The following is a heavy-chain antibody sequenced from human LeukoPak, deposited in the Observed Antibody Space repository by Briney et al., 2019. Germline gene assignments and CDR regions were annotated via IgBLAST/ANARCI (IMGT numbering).Heavy chain of an antibody. J-gene: IGHJ4*02. V-gene: IGHV1-8*03. CDR1: GYTFTSYD. CDR2: MNPNSGNT. D-gene: IGHD3-10*01. CDR3: ARVTPRSSAVGY. Sequence: GASVKISCKASGYTFTSYDINWVRQATGQGLEWMGWMNPNSGNTGYAQKFQGRVTITRNTSISTAYMELSSLRSEDTAVYYCARVTPRSSAVGYWGQGTLVTVSS.